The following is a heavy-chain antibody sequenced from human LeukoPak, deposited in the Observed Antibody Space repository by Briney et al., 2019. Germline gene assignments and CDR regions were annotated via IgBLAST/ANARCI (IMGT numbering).Heavy chain of an antibody. Sequence: ASVKVSCKASGYTFTGYYMHWVRQAPGQGLEWMGWINPNSGGTNYAQKFQGRVTMTRDTSISTAYMGLSRLRSDDTAVYYCARDGNSVHGFDYWGQGTLVTVSS. V-gene: IGHV1-2*02. CDR3: ARDGNSVHGFDY. CDR1: GYTFTGYY. D-gene: IGHD4-23*01. J-gene: IGHJ4*02. CDR2: INPNSGGT.